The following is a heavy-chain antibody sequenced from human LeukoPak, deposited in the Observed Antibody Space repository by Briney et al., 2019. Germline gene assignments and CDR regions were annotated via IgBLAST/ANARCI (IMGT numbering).Heavy chain of an antibody. V-gene: IGHV1-69*06. CDR2: IIPIFGTA. Sequence: EASVKVSCKASGGTFSSYAISWVRQAPGQGLEWMGGIIPIFGTANYAQKFQGRVTITADKSTSTAYMELSSLRSEDTAAYYCARYCSSTSCYYYYGMDVWGKGTTVTVSS. J-gene: IGHJ6*04. CDR1: GGTFSSYA. D-gene: IGHD2-2*01. CDR3: ARYCSSTSCYYYYGMDV.